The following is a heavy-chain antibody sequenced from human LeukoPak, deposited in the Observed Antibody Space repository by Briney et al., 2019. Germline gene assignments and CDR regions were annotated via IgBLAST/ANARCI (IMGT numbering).Heavy chain of an antibody. CDR2: IYHSGST. V-gene: IGHV4-30-2*05. CDR3: ARDSEIGYGDYL. Sequence: PSETLSLTCAVSGGSISSGGYSWSWIRQPPGKGLEWIGYIYHSGSTYYNPSLKSRVTISVDTSKNQFSLKLSSVTAADTAVYYCARDSEIGYGDYLSGQGTLVTVSS. D-gene: IGHD4-17*01. J-gene: IGHJ5*02. CDR1: GGSISSGGYS.